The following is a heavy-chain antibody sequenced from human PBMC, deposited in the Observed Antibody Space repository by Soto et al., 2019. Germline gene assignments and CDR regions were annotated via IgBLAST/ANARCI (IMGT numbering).Heavy chain of an antibody. V-gene: IGHV3-30-3*01. J-gene: IGHJ4*02. Sequence: GGSLRLSCAASGFTFSSYARHWVRQAPGKGLEWVAVISYDGSNKYYADSVKGRFTISRDNSKNTLYLQMNSLRAEDTAVYYCARDPYNAAFFDYWGQGTLVTVSS. CDR3: ARDPYNAAFFDY. CDR1: GFTFSSYA. D-gene: IGHD6-13*01. CDR2: ISYDGSNK.